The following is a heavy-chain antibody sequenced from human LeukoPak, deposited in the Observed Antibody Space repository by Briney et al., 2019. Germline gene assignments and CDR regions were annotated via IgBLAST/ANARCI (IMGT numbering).Heavy chain of an antibody. Sequence: GSLRLFCAASGFTFNSYGMHWVRQAPGKGLEWVAVIWNDGSNKYYADSVKGRFTISRDNSKNTVYLQMNSLRAEDTAVYYCASSGNYKSYFDCWGQGTLVTVSS. D-gene: IGHD1-26*01. CDR3: ASSGNYKSYFDC. V-gene: IGHV3-33*01. J-gene: IGHJ4*02. CDR2: IWNDGSNK. CDR1: GFTFNSYG.